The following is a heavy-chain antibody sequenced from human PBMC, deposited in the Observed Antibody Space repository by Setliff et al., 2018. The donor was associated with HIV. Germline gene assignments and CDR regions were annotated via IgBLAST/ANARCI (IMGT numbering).Heavy chain of an antibody. J-gene: IGHJ6*03. CDR3: ARGRNFWSDYYHYYYMDV. CDR2: INHSGST. D-gene: IGHD3-3*01. CDR1: GGSFSGHY. V-gene: IGHV4-34*01. Sequence: SETLSLTCAVYGGSFSGHYWTWIRQPPGKGLEWIGYINHSGSTNYNPSLKSRVTISADTSKNQFSLKLSSVTAADTAVYYCARGRNFWSDYYHYYYMDVWGKGAMVTVSS.